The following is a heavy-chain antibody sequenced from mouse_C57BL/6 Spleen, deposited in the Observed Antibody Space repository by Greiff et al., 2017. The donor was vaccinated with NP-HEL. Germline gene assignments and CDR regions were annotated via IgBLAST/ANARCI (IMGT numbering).Heavy chain of an antibody. CDR2: IYPGDGDT. V-gene: IGHV1-80*01. CDR1: GYAFSSYW. CDR3: ANAYYSNPFWFAY. J-gene: IGHJ3*01. Sequence: VQLQQSGAELVKPGASVKISCKASGYAFSSYWMNWVKQRPGKGLEWIGQIYPGDGDTNYNGKFKGKATLTADKSSSTAYMQLSSLTSEDSAVYFCANAYYSNPFWFAYWGEGTLVTVSA. D-gene: IGHD2-5*01.